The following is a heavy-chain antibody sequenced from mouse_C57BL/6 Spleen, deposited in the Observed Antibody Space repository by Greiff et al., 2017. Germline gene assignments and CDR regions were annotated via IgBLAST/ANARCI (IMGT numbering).Heavy chain of an antibody. CDR3: ARDGRYGSSHWYFDV. V-gene: IGHV5-4*01. J-gene: IGHJ1*03. CDR2: ISDGGSYT. Sequence: EVQLQESGGGLVKPGGSLKLSCAASGFTFSSYAMSWVRQTPEKRLEWVATISDGGSYTYYPDNVKGRFTISRDNAKNNLYLQMSHLKSEDTAMYYCARDGRYGSSHWYFDVWGTGTTVTVSS. D-gene: IGHD1-1*01. CDR1: GFTFSSYA.